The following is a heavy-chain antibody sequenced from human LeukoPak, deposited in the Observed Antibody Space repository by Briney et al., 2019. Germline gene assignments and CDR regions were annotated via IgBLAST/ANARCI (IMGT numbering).Heavy chain of an antibody. D-gene: IGHD6-13*01. V-gene: IGHV3-30*04. J-gene: IGHJ4*02. CDR1: GFTFSSYA. Sequence: GGSLRLSCAAPGFTFSSYAMHWVRQAPGKGLEWVAVISYDGSNKYYADSVKGRFTISRDNSKNTLYLQMNSLRAEDTAVYYCAREARRYSSSWYYFDYWGQGTLVTVSS. CDR3: AREARRYSSSWYYFDY. CDR2: ISYDGSNK.